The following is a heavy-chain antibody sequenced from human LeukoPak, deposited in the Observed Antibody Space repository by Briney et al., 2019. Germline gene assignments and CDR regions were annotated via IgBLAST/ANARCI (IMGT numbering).Heavy chain of an antibody. J-gene: IGHJ4*02. CDR3: ARGGGLDV. Sequence: GGSLRLSCAASGFTFSSYWMNWARQAPGKGLEWVASINHNGNVNYYVDSVKGRFTISRDNAKNSLYLQMSNLRAEDTAVYFCARGGGLDVWGQGALVTVSS. D-gene: IGHD3/OR15-3a*01. V-gene: IGHV3-7*03. CDR1: GFTFSSYW. CDR2: INHNGNVN.